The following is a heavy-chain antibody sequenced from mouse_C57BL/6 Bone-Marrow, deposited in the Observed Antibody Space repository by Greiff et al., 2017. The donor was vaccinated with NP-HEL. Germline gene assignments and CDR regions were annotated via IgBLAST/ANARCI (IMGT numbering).Heavy chain of an antibody. CDR2: INYDGSST. D-gene: IGHD1-1*01. CDR3: ARDRGLYYYGSSYGGYFDV. V-gene: IGHV5-16*01. J-gene: IGHJ1*03. CDR1: GFTFSDYY. Sequence: EVQVVESEGGLVQPGSSMKLSCTASGFTFSDYYMAWVRQVPEKGLEWVANINYDGSSTYYLDSLKSRFIISRDNAKNILYLQMSSLKSEDTATYYCARDRGLYYYGSSYGGYFDVWGTGTTVTVSS.